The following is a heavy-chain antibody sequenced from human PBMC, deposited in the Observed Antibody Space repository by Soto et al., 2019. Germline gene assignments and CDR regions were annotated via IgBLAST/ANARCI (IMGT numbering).Heavy chain of an antibody. D-gene: IGHD6-25*01. CDR1: GFTFRSYW. V-gene: IGHV3-74*01. CDR2: IDSYGSET. CDR3: ASPVAAAGMHLYFYGLDA. J-gene: IGHJ6*01. Sequence: EVQLVESGGGLVQPGGSLRLSCAASGFTFRSYWMHWVRQVPGKGLVWVSRIDSYGSETNYADSVKGRFTISRDNAKNTVYLQMNSLRTEDTGEYYCASPVAAAGMHLYFYGLDAWGQGTTVTVSS.